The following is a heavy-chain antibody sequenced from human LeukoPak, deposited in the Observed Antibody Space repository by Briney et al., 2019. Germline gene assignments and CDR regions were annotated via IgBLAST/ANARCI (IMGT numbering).Heavy chain of an antibody. Sequence: GGSLRLSCAASGFTFSSYAMSWVRQAPGKGLEWVSAISGSGGSTYYADSVKGRFTISRDNSKNTLYLQMNSLRAEDTAVYYCATHSSSSPRYYFDYWGQGTLVTVSS. J-gene: IGHJ4*02. V-gene: IGHV3-23*01. CDR3: ATHSSSSPRYYFDY. CDR2: ISGSGGST. CDR1: GFTFSSYA. D-gene: IGHD6-13*01.